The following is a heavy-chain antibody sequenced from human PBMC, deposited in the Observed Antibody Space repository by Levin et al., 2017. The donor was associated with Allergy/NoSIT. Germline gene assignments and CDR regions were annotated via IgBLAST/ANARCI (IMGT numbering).Heavy chain of an antibody. V-gene: IGHV3-74*01. Sequence: GGSLRLSCAASGFTFSTYWMHWVRQAPGKGLVWVSRINTDGSTTTYADFVKGRFTISRDNAKKTLYLQMNSLRAEDTAGYYCTRPSTGGGWFDPWGQGTLVTVSS. J-gene: IGHJ5*02. CDR1: GFTFSTYW. CDR3: TRPSTGGGWFDP. CDR2: INTDGSTT. D-gene: IGHD4-11*01.